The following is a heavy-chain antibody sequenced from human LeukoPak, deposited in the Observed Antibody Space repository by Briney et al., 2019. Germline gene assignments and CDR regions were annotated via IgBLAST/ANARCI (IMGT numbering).Heavy chain of an antibody. V-gene: IGHV4-59*01. Sequence: TSETLSLTCTVSGGSISSFVWSWIRQPPGKGLEWIGYVHSSGSTKYNPSLKSRLIISVDMSKNQFSLKLRSVSVADTAVYYCARLAPGNYDILTGDPKVVFDYWGQGALVTVSS. D-gene: IGHD3-9*01. CDR2: VHSSGST. J-gene: IGHJ4*02. CDR3: ARLAPGNYDILTGDPKVVFDY. CDR1: GGSISSFV.